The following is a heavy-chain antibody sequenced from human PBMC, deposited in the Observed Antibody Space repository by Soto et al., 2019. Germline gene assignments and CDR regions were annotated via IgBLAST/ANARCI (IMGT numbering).Heavy chain of an antibody. CDR1: GLTFSSYA. D-gene: IGHD2-21*02. V-gene: IGHV3-23*01. CDR3: AKGFIVVVTVLRPDDAFDI. J-gene: IGHJ3*02. Sequence: EVQLLESGGRLVQPGGSLSLSCAASGLTFSSYAMNWVRQAPGKGLEWVAGISGGGGSTYYADSVKGRFTISRDTSKNTVYLQLNSLRAEDTAVYYCAKGFIVVVTVLRPDDAFDIWGQGTMVTVSS. CDR2: ISGGGGST.